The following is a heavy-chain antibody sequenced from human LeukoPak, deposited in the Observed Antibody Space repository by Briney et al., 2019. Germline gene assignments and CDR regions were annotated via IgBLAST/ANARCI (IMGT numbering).Heavy chain of an antibody. CDR3: VRVSVVYGMDV. CDR1: GGSISSDY. J-gene: IGHJ6*02. V-gene: IGHV4-59*01. CDR2: MYYTGST. Sequence: SETLSLTCSVSGGSISSDYWAWIRQPPGKGLDWIGYMYYTGSTNYNPSFRSRVTISLATSKKQFSLKLSSVTAADTAVYYCVRVSVVYGMDVWGRGTTVTVSS.